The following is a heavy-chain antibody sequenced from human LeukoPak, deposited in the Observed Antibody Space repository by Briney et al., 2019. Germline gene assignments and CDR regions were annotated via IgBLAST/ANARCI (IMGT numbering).Heavy chain of an antibody. Sequence: PGGSLRLSCAASGFTFRTSGMSWVRQAPGKGLEWVSAISGSGVSTYYADSVKGRFTISRDNSKYTLYLQMNSLRAEDTAVYYCAKEYGYTYGEFDYWGQGTLVTVSP. V-gene: IGHV3-23*01. CDR3: AKEYGYTYGEFDY. CDR1: GFTFRTSG. D-gene: IGHD5-18*01. J-gene: IGHJ4*02. CDR2: ISGSGVST.